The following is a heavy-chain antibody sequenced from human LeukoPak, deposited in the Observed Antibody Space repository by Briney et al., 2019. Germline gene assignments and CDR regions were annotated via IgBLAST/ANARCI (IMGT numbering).Heavy chain of an antibody. V-gene: IGHV4-61*02. Sequence: SETLSLTCTVSGGSISSGSYYWGWIRQPAGRGLEWIVRIYTSGYTNYNPSLKSRVTISVDTSKNQFSLKLSSATAADTAVYYCAREQGVLDYWGQGALVTVSS. CDR1: GGSISSGSYY. CDR2: IYTSGYT. J-gene: IGHJ4*02. CDR3: AREQGVLDY. D-gene: IGHD6-6*01.